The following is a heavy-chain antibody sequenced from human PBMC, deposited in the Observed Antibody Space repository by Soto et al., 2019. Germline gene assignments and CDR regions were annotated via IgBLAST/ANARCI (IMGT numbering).Heavy chain of an antibody. Sequence: PGGSLRLSCAASGFTFSSYAMHWVRQAPGKGLEWVSYITWNSGYIGYADSVKGRFTISRDNANNSLYLQMNSLKPEDTAFYYCAKALYGSSSSPIDYWGQGTLVTVSS. CDR2: ITWNSGYI. CDR3: AKALYGSSSSPIDY. V-gene: IGHV3-9*01. J-gene: IGHJ4*02. D-gene: IGHD6-13*01. CDR1: GFTFSSYA.